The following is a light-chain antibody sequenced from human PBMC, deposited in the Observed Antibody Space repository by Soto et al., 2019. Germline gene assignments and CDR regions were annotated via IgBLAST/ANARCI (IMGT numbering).Light chain of an antibody. CDR3: QHCDTGWP. V-gene: IGKV1-13*02. CDR2: DAS. Sequence: AIQLTQSPSSLSASVGDRVTITCRASQGISSYLAWYQQKPGKAPKLLIYDASTLETGVPSRFSGSGSGREFTLTISGLQPDDFATYYCQHCDTGWPFGQGTKVEIK. CDR1: QGISSY. J-gene: IGKJ1*01.